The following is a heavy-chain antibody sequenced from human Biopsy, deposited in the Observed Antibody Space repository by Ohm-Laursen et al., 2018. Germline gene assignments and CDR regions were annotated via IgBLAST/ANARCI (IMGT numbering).Heavy chain of an antibody. D-gene: IGHD4-23*01. CDR3: ARDSGILNDGNFKYYHYYGMDV. Sequence: SDTLSLTCTVSGDSVTKYYWSWIRQPPGKGLEWIGHIHYRVMTNYNPSLQSRVSISVDTSRNQVALTLSSVTAADTDVYYCARDSGILNDGNFKYYHYYGMDVWGQGTKVTVSS. J-gene: IGHJ6*02. CDR1: GDSVTKYY. CDR2: IHYRVMT. V-gene: IGHV4-59*02.